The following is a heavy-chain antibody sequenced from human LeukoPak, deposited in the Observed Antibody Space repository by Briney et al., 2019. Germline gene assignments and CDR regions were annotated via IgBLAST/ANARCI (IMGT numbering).Heavy chain of an antibody. CDR1: GGTFSSYA. CDR2: IIPILGIA. CDR3: ARSGPRVVILEGRFDP. V-gene: IGHV1-69*04. Sequence: ASVKVSCKASGGTFSSYAISWVRQAPGQGLEWMGRIIPILGIANYAQKFQGRVTITADKSTSTAYMELSSLRSEDTAVYYCARSGPRVVILEGRFDPWGPGTLVTASS. J-gene: IGHJ5*02. D-gene: IGHD3-10*01.